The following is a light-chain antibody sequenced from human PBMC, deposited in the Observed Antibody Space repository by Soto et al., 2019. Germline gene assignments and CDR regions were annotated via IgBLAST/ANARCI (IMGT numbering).Light chain of an antibody. CDR2: GAS. J-gene: IGKJ1*01. CDR1: QSVTTQ. CDR3: KQYGGSPRT. Sequence: IVLTQSPGTLSLSPGERATLSCRASQSVTTQLAWYQQKPGQAPRLIIHGASSRATGVPDRITGSGSGTDFTLSISRLEPEDFAVYYCKQYGGSPRTFGQGTK. V-gene: IGKV3-20*01.